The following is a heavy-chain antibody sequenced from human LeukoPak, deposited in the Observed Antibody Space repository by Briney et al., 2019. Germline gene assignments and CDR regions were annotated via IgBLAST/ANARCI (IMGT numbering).Heavy chain of an antibody. V-gene: IGHV3-23*01. D-gene: IGHD5-12*01. CDR1: GFTFSSYA. J-gene: IGHJ4*02. Sequence: GGSLRLSCAASGFTFSSYAMSWVRQAPGKGLEWVSGISGSGDNTYYADSVKGRFTISRDNSKDTLDLQMTSLRGDDTAVYYCVRDSGYDRYYFDLWGQGTLVIVSS. CDR2: ISGSGDNT. CDR3: VRDSGYDRYYFDL.